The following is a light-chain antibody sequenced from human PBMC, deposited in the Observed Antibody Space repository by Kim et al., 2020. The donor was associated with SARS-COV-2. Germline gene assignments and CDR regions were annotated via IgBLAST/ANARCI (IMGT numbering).Light chain of an antibody. CDR2: DAF. J-gene: IGKJ5*01. Sequence: GDRVTITCQASQDISNYLNWYQQKLGNVPKLLIYDAFNLDTGVPSRFSGSGSGTDFTFTISSLPPEDIATYYCQQYDNLPITFGPGT. CDR1: QDISNY. CDR3: QQYDNLPIT. V-gene: IGKV1-33*01.